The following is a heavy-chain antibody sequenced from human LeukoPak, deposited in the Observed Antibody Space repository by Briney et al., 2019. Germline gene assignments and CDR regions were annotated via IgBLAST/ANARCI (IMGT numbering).Heavy chain of an antibody. D-gene: IGHD3-10*01. Sequence: PSETLSLACTVSGGSISSYYWSWIRQPAGKGLEWIGRIYTSGSTNYNPSLKSRVTMSVDTSKNQFSLKLSSVTAADTAVYYCARLTMVRGVIPYFDYWGQGTLVTVSS. CDR2: IYTSGST. CDR3: ARLTMVRGVIPYFDY. J-gene: IGHJ4*02. V-gene: IGHV4-4*07. CDR1: GGSISSYY.